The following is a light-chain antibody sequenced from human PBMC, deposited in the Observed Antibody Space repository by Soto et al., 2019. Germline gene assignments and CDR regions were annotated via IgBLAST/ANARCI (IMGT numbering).Light chain of an antibody. V-gene: IGKV1-12*01. CDR3: QQANSFPLT. CDR2: TVS. CDR1: QGISSW. Sequence: DIPMTQSPSSVSASVGDRVSITCRTSQGISSWLAWYQQKPGRAPKLLITTVSTLQSGVQSRFSGTGSGTDFTLTISSLQPEDVATYYCQQANSFPLTFGGGTKVEIK. J-gene: IGKJ4*01.